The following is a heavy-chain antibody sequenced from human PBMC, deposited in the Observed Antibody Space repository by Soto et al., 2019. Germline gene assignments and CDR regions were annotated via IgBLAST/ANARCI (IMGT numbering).Heavy chain of an antibody. CDR2: ISYDGSSQ. CDR1: GFTFSNYG. J-gene: IGHJ4*02. V-gene: IGHV3-30*18. CDR3: AKDGGWELPRGRGSDY. D-gene: IGHD2-15*01. Sequence: VQLVESGGGVVQPGRSLRLSCVASGFTFSNYGMHWVRQAPGKGLEWVAVISYDGSSQHYADSVKGRFTISRDNSKYALYVQMKSLRAEDTAVYYCAKDGGWELPRGRGSDYWGQGTLVTVSS.